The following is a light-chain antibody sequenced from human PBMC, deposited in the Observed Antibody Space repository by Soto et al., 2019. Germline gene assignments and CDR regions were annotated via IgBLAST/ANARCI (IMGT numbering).Light chain of an antibody. CDR1: QSVSSN. V-gene: IGKV3-15*01. CDR3: QHYNNWLGYT. CDR2: GAS. Sequence: EIVMTQSPANLSVSPGERATLSCRASQSVSSNLAGYQQKPGQAPRLLIYGASTRATGIPARFSGSGSGTEFTHTISSLQSEDFAFYYCQHYNNWLGYTLGQGTKLEIK. J-gene: IGKJ2*01.